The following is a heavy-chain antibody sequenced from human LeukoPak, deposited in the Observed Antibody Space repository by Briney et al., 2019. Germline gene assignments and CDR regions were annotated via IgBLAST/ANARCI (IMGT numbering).Heavy chain of an antibody. V-gene: IGHV1-3*01. D-gene: IGHD1-7*01. CDR3: ARCLTGTTLDFDY. J-gene: IGHJ4*02. Sequence: ASVTVSCKASGYTFTSYAMHWVRQAPGQRLEWMGWINAGNGNTKYSQKFQGRVTITRDTSASTAYMELSSLRSEDTAVYYCARCLTGTTLDFDYWGQGTLVAVSS. CDR2: INAGNGNT. CDR1: GYTFTSYA.